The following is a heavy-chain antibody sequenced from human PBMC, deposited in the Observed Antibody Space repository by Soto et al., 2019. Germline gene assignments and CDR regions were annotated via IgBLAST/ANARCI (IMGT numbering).Heavy chain of an antibody. D-gene: IGHD2-15*01. V-gene: IGHV1-18*04. CDR3: ARCYCSLGSCDTCWPFDL. Sequence: QVQLVQSGAEVKKPGASVRVSCKASGYTFTNYGISWVRQAPGQGLEWMGWVGPYNGNTDHAKTFQGRVTMTTNTYTNIAYMELGSMRSDDTALYYCARCYCSLGSCDTCWPFDLWGRGTLVTVSS. CDR2: VGPYNGNT. J-gene: IGHJ2*01. CDR1: GYTFTNYG.